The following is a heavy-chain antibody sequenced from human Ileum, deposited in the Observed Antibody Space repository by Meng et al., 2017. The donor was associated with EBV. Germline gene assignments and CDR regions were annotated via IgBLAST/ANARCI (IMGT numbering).Heavy chain of an antibody. CDR1: GGSISSYY. CDR3: ARGGWSLDY. J-gene: IGHJ4*02. D-gene: IGHD2-15*01. CDR2: IYYSGST. Sequence: QVQLKGSGPGLVTPSETLSLTCTVSGGSISSYYWSWIRQPPGKGLEWIGYIYYSGSTNYNPSLKSRVTISVDTSKNQFSLNLSSVTAADTAVYYCARGGWSLDYWGQGTLVTVSS. V-gene: IGHV4-59*08.